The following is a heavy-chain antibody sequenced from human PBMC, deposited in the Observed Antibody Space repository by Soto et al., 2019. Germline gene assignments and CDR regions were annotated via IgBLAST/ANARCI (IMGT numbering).Heavy chain of an antibody. CDR2: ISSSSSYI. CDR1: GFTFSSYS. V-gene: IGHV3-21*01. D-gene: IGHD2-21*02. J-gene: IGHJ5*02. Sequence: EVQLVESGGGLVKPGGSLRLSCAASGFTFSSYSMNWVRQAPGKGLEWVSSISSSSSYIYYADSVKGRFTISRDNAKNSLYLQMNSLRAEDTAVYYCARDLRARGGDCSWGQGTLVTVSS. CDR3: ARDLRARGGDCS.